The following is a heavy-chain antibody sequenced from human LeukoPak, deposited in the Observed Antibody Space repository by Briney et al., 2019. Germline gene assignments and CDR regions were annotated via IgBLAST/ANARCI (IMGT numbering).Heavy chain of an antibody. J-gene: IGHJ3*02. Sequence: ASVKVSCKASGYTFTSYGISWVRQAPGQGLEWMGWISAYNGNTNYAQKLQGRVTMTTDTSTTTAYMELKSLMSDDTAVYYCARDRTSTVSSPSDSFDIWGQGTMVTVSS. D-gene: IGHD5/OR15-5a*01. CDR1: GYTFTSYG. V-gene: IGHV1-18*01. CDR3: ARDRTSTVSSPSDSFDI. CDR2: ISAYNGNT.